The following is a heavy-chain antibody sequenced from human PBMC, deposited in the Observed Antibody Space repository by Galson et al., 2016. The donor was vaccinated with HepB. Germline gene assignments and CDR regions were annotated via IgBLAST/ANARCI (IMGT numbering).Heavy chain of an antibody. CDR1: GGSISSGGYY. D-gene: IGHD3-10*01. CDR2: IYYSGST. V-gene: IGHV4-31*03. Sequence: TLSLTCTVSGGSISSGGYYWSWIRQHPGKGLEWIGYIYYSGSTYYNPSLKSRVTISVDTSKNQFSLRLSSGPAADTAVYYCARAPEWFRANWFDPWGQGTLVTVSS. CDR3: ARAPEWFRANWFDP. J-gene: IGHJ5*02.